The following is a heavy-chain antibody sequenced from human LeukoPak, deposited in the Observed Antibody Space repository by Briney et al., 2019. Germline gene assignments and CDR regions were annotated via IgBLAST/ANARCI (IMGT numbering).Heavy chain of an antibody. CDR1: GFTFDDYA. V-gene: IGHV3-9*01. Sequence: PGGSLRLSCAASGFTFDDYAMHWVRQAPGKGLEWVSGISWNSGSIGYADSVKGRFTISRDNAKNSLYLQMNSLRAEDTALYYCAKDDGPGGSSGWGLFDYWGQGTLVTVSS. CDR3: AKDDGPGGSSGWGLFDY. J-gene: IGHJ4*02. CDR2: ISWNSGSI. D-gene: IGHD6-19*01.